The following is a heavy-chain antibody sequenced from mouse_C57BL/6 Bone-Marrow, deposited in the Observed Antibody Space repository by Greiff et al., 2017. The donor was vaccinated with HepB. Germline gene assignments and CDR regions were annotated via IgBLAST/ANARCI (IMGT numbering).Heavy chain of an antibody. CDR2: INPNYGTT. J-gene: IGHJ2*01. Sequence: EVQLQQSGPELVKPGASVKISCKASGYSFTDYNMNWVKQSNGKSLEWIGVINPNYGTTSYNQKFKGKATLTVAQSSSTAYMQLNSLTSEDSAVYYCARSHYYGSSYYFDYWGQGTTLTVSS. D-gene: IGHD1-1*01. V-gene: IGHV1-39*01. CDR3: ARSHYYGSSYYFDY. CDR1: GYSFTDYN.